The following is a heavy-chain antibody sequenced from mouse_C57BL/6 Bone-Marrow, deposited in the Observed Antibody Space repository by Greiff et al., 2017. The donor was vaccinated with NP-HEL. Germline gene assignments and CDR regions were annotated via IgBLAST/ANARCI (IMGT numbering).Heavy chain of an antibody. Sequence: VQLQQPGAELVKPGASVKLSCKASGYTFTSYWMNWVKQRPGQGLEWIGMIHPNSGSTNYNEKFKSKATLTVDKSSSTAYMQLSSLTSEDSAIYYCASERSSYYAMDYWGQGTSVTVSS. CDR1: GYTFTSYW. J-gene: IGHJ4*01. CDR2: IHPNSGST. D-gene: IGHD1-1*01. CDR3: ASERSSYYAMDY. V-gene: IGHV1-64*01.